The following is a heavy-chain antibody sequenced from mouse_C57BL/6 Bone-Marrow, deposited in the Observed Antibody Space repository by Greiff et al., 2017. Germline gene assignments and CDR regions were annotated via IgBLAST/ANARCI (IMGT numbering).Heavy chain of an antibody. CDR1: GYTFTSYW. CDR3: AREMIYYGYDGYFDV. J-gene: IGHJ1*03. D-gene: IGHD2-2*01. Sequence: VQLQQPGAELVMPGASVKLSCKASGYTFTSYWMHWVKQRPGQGLEWIGEIDPSDSYTNYNQKFKGKSTLTVDKSSSTAYMQLSSLTSEDSAVYYCAREMIYYGYDGYFDVWGTGTTVTVSS. V-gene: IGHV1-69*01. CDR2: IDPSDSYT.